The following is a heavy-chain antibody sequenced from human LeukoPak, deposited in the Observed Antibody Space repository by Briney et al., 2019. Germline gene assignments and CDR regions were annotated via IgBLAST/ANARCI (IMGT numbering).Heavy chain of an antibody. CDR1: GYSFTSYW. D-gene: IGHD3-22*01. V-gene: IGHV5-51*01. Sequence: GESLKISCKGSGYSFTSYWIGWVRQMPGKGLEWMGIIYPGDSDTRYSPSFQGQVTISADKSISTAYLQWSSLKASDTAMYYCARHRDHDSSGYYYPNLQGFDYWGQGTLVTVSS. J-gene: IGHJ4*02. CDR3: ARHRDHDSSGYYYPNLQGFDY. CDR2: IYPGDSDT.